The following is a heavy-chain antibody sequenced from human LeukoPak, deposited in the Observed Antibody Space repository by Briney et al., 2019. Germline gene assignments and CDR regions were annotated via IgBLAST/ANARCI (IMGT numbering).Heavy chain of an antibody. CDR2: IYYSGST. CDR3: ATVTTNYYYYGMDA. CDR1: GGSISSGDYY. Sequence: PSETLSLTCTVSGGSISSGDYYWSWIRQPPGKGLEWIGYIYYSGSTYYNPSLKSRVTISVDTSKNQFSLKLSSVTAADTAVYYCATVTTNYYYYGMDAWGQGTTVTVSS. J-gene: IGHJ6*02. D-gene: IGHD4-17*01. V-gene: IGHV4-30-4*01.